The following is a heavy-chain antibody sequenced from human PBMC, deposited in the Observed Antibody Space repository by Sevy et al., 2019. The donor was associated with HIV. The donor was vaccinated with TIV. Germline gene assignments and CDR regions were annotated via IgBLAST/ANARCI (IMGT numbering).Heavy chain of an antibody. CDR2: IYHSGST. Sequence: SETLSLTCAVSGYSISSGYQWGWIRQPPGKGLEWIGTIYHSGSTNYNPSLKSRVTISVDTSKNQFSLKLNSMTAADTAVYFCARVAAYWGQGILVTVSS. D-gene: IGHD6-25*01. CDR3: ARVAAY. V-gene: IGHV4-38-2*01. J-gene: IGHJ4*02. CDR1: GYSISSGYQ.